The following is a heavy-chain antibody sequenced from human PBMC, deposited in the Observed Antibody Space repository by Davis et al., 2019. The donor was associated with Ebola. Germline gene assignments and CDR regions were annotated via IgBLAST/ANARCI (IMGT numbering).Heavy chain of an antibody. Sequence: AASVKVSCKASGYTFTSYGIIWVRHAPRQGLEWMGWFSAYNGNTNYAQNLQGRVTMTTDTSTSTAYMEVRSLRYDDTAVYYCARAVTMVLPSGWFDPWGQGTLVTVSS. J-gene: IGHJ5*02. V-gene: IGHV1-18*01. CDR1: GYTFTSYG. D-gene: IGHD3-10*01. CDR2: FSAYNGNT. CDR3: ARAVTMVLPSGWFDP.